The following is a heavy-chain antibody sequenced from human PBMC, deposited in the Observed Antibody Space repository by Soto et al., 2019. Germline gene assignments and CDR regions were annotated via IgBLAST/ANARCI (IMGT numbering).Heavy chain of an antibody. Sequence: QVQLVQSVAEVKKPGSSVKVSCKASGGTFSSYAISWVRQAPGQGLEWMGGIIPIFGTANYAKKLQGRVTITADESTSTAYREVSSLRSEDTAVYYCARDGPVTVPFDYWGQGTLVTVSS. CDR2: IIPIFGTA. CDR3: ARDGPVTVPFDY. J-gene: IGHJ4*02. D-gene: IGHD4-17*01. V-gene: IGHV1-69*01. CDR1: GGTFSSYA.